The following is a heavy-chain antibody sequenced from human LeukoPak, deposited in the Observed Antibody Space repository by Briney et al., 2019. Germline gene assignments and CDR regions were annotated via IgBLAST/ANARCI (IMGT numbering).Heavy chain of an antibody. CDR1: GYTFIRHG. J-gene: IGHJ4*02. V-gene: IGHV1-2*02. D-gene: IGHD5-12*01. CDR2: INFNTGAT. Sequence: ASVKVSCKASGYTFIRHGISWVRQAPGQGPEWMGWINFNTGATNYAQKFQGRVTMTRDSSSSTEFMELSSLTSDDTAVYYCARVAGYDGYDPRGYFDYWGQGTLVIVSS. CDR3: ARVAGYDGYDPRGYFDY.